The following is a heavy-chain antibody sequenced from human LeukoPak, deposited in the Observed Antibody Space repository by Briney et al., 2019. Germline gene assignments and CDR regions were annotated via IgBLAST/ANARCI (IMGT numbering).Heavy chain of an antibody. CDR1: GGSISSSSYY. V-gene: IGHV4-39*07. Sequence: SETLSLTCTVSGGSISSSSYYWGWIRQPPGEWLECIGRIYYSGSTYYNPSLKTRVPISVDTSKNQFFLKLTSVTPADTAVYYCARGLMVRGVIRDYWGQGTLVTVSS. CDR3: ARGLMVRGVIRDY. D-gene: IGHD3-10*01. CDR2: IYYSGST. J-gene: IGHJ4*02.